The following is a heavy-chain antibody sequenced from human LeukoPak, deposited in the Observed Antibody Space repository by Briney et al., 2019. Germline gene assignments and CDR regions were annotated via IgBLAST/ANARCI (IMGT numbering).Heavy chain of an antibody. J-gene: IGHJ4*02. V-gene: IGHV3-23*01. D-gene: IGHD1-26*01. CDR1: GFTFSNYW. Sequence: PGGSLRLSCAASGFTFSNYWMHWVRQAPGKGLVWVSGISTIGDKTYDADSVRGRFTISRDNSKNTLYLQMNSLTPEDTAVYYCAKYAAPIRGSYDYLDYWGQGSLVTVSS. CDR2: ISTIGDKT. CDR3: AKYAAPIRGSYDYLDY.